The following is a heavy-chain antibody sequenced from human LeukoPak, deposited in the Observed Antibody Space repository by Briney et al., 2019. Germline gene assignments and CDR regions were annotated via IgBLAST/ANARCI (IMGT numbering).Heavy chain of an antibody. CDR2: ISSSSRYI. Sequence: PGGSLRLSCAASGFTFSSYSMNWVRQAPGKGLEWVSSISSSSRYIYYADSVRGRFTISRDNAKNTVYLQMNSLRTEDTAVYYCARGLPNYYGMDVWGQGTTVTVSS. CDR1: GFTFSSYS. CDR3: ARGLPNYYGMDV. J-gene: IGHJ6*02. V-gene: IGHV3-21*01.